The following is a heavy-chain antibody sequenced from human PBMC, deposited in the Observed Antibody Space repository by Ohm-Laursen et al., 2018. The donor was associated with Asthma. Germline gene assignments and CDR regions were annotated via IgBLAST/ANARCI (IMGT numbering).Heavy chain of an antibody. Sequence: SLRLSCAASGFTFSSYGMHWVRQAPGKGLEWVAVIWYDGSNKYYADSAKGRFTISRDNSKNTLYLQMNSLRAEDTAVYYCARDTQYLHDAFDIWGQGTMVTVSS. V-gene: IGHV3-33*01. J-gene: IGHJ3*02. CDR3: ARDTQYLHDAFDI. CDR2: IWYDGSNK. CDR1: GFTFSSYG. D-gene: IGHD2-2*01.